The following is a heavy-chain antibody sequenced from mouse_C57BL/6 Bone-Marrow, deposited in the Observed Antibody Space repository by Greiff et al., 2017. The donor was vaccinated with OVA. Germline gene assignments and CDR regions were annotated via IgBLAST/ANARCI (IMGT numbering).Heavy chain of an antibody. J-gene: IGHJ2*01. V-gene: IGHV1-52*01. CDR3: ANCYITTVVGDYFDD. CDR2: IDPSDSET. D-gene: IGHD1-1*01. Sequence: QVQLQQPGAELVRPGSSVKLSCKASGYTFTSYWMHWVQQRPIQGLEWIGNIDPSDSETHYNQKFKDKATLTVDKSSSTDYMQLSSLTSEDSAVYDLANCYITTVVGDYFDDWGQGATLTVSS. CDR1: GYTFTSYW.